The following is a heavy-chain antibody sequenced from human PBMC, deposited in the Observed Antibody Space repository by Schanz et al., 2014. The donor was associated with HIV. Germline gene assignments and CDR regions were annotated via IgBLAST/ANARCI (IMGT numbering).Heavy chain of an antibody. CDR1: GYSFTGYY. CDR2: LNTNIGAT. V-gene: IGHV1-2*02. CDR3: ARVSEAGGFRH. D-gene: IGHD3-10*01. J-gene: IGHJ4*02. Sequence: QAQLVQSGAEVKKPGASVKASCKASGYSFTGYYIHWVRQAPGQGLEWMGWLNTNIGATDYAPKFQGRVTLTGDTSTGTAYMELSRLRSDDTAVYYCARVSEAGGFRHWGQGTLVTVSS.